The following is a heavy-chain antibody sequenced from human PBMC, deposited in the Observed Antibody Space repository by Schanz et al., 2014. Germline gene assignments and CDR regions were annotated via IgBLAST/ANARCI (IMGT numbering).Heavy chain of an antibody. J-gene: IGHJ4*02. CDR3: VKGTLPYCTSGRCYPFDF. D-gene: IGHD2-15*01. V-gene: IGHV3-23*01. Sequence: EVQLLESGGGLVQPGGSLRLSCAASGFTFSNYAINWVRQTPERGLEWVSSISDSGDSAFYADSVRGRFTTSRDNSKTTLGLQMNSRRADDTAVYYCVKGTLPYCTSGRCYPFDFWGQGTLVTVSS. CDR1: GFTFSNYA. CDR2: ISDSGDSA.